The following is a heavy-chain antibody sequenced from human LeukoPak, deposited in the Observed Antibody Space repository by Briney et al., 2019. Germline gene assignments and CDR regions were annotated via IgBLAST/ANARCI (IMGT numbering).Heavy chain of an antibody. CDR1: GFTFDDYA. CDR2: ISWNIGSI. CDR3: AKDEYRSCLRVFDY. V-gene: IGHV3-9*01. D-gene: IGHD6-6*01. Sequence: GGSLRPSCAASGFTFDDYAMHWGREAPGEGLEWGSGISWNIGSIGYADSVKGRFTISRDNAKNSLYLQMNSLRAEDTALYSCAKDEYRSCLRVFDYWGQGTLVTVSS. J-gene: IGHJ4*02.